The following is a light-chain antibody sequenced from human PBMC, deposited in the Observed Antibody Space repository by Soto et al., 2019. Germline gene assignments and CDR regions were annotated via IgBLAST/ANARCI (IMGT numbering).Light chain of an antibody. Sequence: IELMQSPGTLSMYPGERATLSCRASQSVSTRYLAWYQQKRGQPPRLLIYGASSRASGIPDRFSGSGSGTDFTLTITRLEPEDFALYYCQQYDTSSIIFGQGTRLEIK. V-gene: IGKV3-20*01. CDR1: QSVSTRY. J-gene: IGKJ5*01. CDR2: GAS. CDR3: QQYDTSSII.